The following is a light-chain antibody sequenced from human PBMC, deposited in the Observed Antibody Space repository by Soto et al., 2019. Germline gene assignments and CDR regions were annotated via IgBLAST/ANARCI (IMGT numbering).Light chain of an antibody. CDR2: GAS. V-gene: IGKV3-20*01. J-gene: IGKJ4*01. Sequence: EIVLTQSPGTLSLSPGERATLSCRASQSLSSTYLAWYQQKPGQAPRLLIYGASSRATGIPDRVIGSGSATDFTLTISRLEPEDFAVYHCQQYGNSPPTFGGGTKVEI. CDR1: QSLSSTY. CDR3: QQYGNSPPT.